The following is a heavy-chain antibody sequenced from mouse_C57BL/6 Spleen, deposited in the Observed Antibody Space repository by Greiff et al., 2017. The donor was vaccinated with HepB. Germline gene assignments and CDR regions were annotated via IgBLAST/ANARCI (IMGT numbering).Heavy chain of an antibody. D-gene: IGHD2-14*01. CDR2: INPSTVGT. J-gene: IGHJ4*01. CDR3: ARGYRAMDY. Sequence: EVKLVESGPELVKPGASVKISCKASGYSFTGYYMNWVKQSPEKSLEWIGEINPSTVGTTYNQKFKAKATLTVDKSSSTAYMQLKSLTSEDSAVYYCARGYRAMDYWGQGTSVTVSS. V-gene: IGHV1-42*01. CDR1: GYSFTGYY.